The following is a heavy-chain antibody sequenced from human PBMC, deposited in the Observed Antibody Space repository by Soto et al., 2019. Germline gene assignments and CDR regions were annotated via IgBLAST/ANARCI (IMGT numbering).Heavy chain of an antibody. D-gene: IGHD3-16*02. CDR2: IYWNDDK. Sequence: QITLKESGPTLVKPTETLTLTCTFSGFSLSTDGVGVAWIRQPPGKALEWLTLIYWNDDKRYSPSLSSRLTITKDSSNNEVVVRMTGIDSVDTATYYCASRPVLYGRGSYRFDHWGQGALVTVSS. CDR1: GFSLSTDGVG. CDR3: ASRPVLYGRGSYRFDH. V-gene: IGHV2-5*01. J-gene: IGHJ4*02.